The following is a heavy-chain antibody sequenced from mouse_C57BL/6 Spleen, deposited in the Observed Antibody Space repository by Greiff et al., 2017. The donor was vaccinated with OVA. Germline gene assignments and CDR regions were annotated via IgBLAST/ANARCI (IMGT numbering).Heavy chain of an antibody. V-gene: IGHV5-17*01. CDR2: ISSGSSTI. J-gene: IGHJ3*01. Sequence: EVKLVESGGGLVKPGGSLKLSCAASGFTFSDYGMHWVRQAPEKGLEWVAYISSGSSTIYYADTVKGRFTISRDNAKNTLFLQMTSLRSEDTAMYYCAIPYDYDGGFAYWGQGTLVTVSA. CDR1: GFTFSDYG. D-gene: IGHD2-4*01. CDR3: AIPYDYDGGFAY.